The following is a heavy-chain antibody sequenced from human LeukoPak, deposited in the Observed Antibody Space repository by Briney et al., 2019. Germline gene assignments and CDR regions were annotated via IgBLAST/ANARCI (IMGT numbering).Heavy chain of an antibody. J-gene: IGHJ4*02. CDR2: MNPNSGNT. Sequence: GASVKVSCKASGYTFTSYDINWVRQATGQGLEWMGWMNPNSGNTGYAQKFQGRVTMTRNTSISTAYMELSSLRSGDTAVYYCGVVGATYGIDYWGQGTLVTVSS. CDR3: GVVGATYGIDY. CDR1: GYTFTSYD. D-gene: IGHD1-26*01. V-gene: IGHV1-8*01.